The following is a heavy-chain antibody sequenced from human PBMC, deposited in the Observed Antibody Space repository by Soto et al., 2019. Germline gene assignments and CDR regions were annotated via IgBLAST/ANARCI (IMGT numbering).Heavy chain of an antibody. CDR2: INAGNGNT. D-gene: IGHD3-22*01. CDR3: VRTESAYYYDSSVKGGVVY. Sequence: QVPLVQSGAEVKKPGASVKVSCKASGYTFTSYAMHWVRQAPGQRLEWMGWINAGNGNTKYSQKFQGRVTITRDTSASTAYMELSSLRSEDTAVYYCVRTESAYYYDSSVKGGVVYWGQGTLVTVSS. CDR1: GYTFTSYA. J-gene: IGHJ4*02. V-gene: IGHV1-3*01.